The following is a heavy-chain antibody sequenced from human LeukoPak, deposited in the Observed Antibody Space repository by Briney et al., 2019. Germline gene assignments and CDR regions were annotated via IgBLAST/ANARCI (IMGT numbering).Heavy chain of an antibody. Sequence: PGGSLRLSCAASGFTFSSYWMSWVRQAPGKGLEWVANIKQDGSEKYYVDSVKGRFTISRDNAKNSLYLQINSLRAEDTAVYYCAKSPTDNSGYQDYWGQGTLVTVSS. J-gene: IGHJ4*02. CDR3: AKSPTDNSGYQDY. V-gene: IGHV3-7*01. CDR2: IKQDGSEK. D-gene: IGHD3-22*01. CDR1: GFTFSSYW.